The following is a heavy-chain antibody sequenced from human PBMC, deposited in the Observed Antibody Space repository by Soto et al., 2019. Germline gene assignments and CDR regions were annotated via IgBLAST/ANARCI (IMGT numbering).Heavy chain of an antibody. CDR2: VNHSGGI. Sequence: QVQLQQWGAGLLKPSETLSLTCGVYGGSFSGYYWSWIRQPPGKGLEWFGEVNHSGGIDYNPSLKSRVTISVDTSKTQFSLKLSSVTAADTAVYSCAGRNGYYCGIDYWGQGTLVTVSS. J-gene: IGHJ4*02. V-gene: IGHV4-34*02. D-gene: IGHD3-22*01. CDR1: GGSFSGYY. CDR3: AGRNGYYCGIDY.